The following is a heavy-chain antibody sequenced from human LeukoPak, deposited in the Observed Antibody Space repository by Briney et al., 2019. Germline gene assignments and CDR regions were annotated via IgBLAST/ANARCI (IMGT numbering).Heavy chain of an antibody. Sequence: SETLSLTCAVYGGSFSGYYWSWIRQPPGKGLEWIGEINHSGSTNYNPSLKSRVTISVDTSKNQFSLKLSSVTAADTAVCYCARGPKGDIDYWGQGTLVTVSS. D-gene: IGHD2-15*01. CDR3: ARGPKGDIDY. CDR1: GGSFSGYY. J-gene: IGHJ4*02. V-gene: IGHV4-34*01. CDR2: INHSGST.